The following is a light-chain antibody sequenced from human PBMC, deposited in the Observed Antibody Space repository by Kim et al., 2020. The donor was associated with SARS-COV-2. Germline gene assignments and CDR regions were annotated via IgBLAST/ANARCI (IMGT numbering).Light chain of an antibody. CDR1: QSVGSY. Sequence: EIVLTQSPATLSLSPGERATVSCRASQSVGSYLAWYQQKPGQSPRLLIYDAYNRATGIPARFSGSGSGTDFTLTISSLEPEDFGVYYCQQRRNWPPEFTFGGGTKVDIK. V-gene: IGKV3-11*01. J-gene: IGKJ4*01. CDR2: DAY. CDR3: QQRRNWPPEFT.